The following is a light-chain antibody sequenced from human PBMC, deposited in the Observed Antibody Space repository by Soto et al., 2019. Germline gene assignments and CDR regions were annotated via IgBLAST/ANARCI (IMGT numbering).Light chain of an antibody. CDR2: DAS. Sequence: DIQMTQSPSTLSPSLVGMVTITCRASRSISDWLAWYQQKPGKAPILLIFDASNLKSGVPSRFSGSGSGTEFTLTISGLQPDDVATYYCLQYSSHSWTFGQGTKVDIK. V-gene: IGKV1-5*01. CDR1: RSISDW. CDR3: LQYSSHSWT. J-gene: IGKJ1*01.